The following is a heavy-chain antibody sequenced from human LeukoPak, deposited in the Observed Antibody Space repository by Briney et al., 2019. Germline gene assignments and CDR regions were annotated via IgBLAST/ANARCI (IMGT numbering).Heavy chain of an antibody. CDR2: ISAYNGNT. Sequence: ASVKVSCKASGYTFTGNYIHWVRQAPGQGLEWMGWISAYNGNTNYAQKLQGRFAMTRNTSKSTAYMELSSLRSEDTAVYYCARGLVVWSNQGYDAFDIWGQGTMVTVSS. CDR1: GYTFTGNY. CDR3: ARGLVVWSNQGYDAFDI. J-gene: IGHJ3*02. V-gene: IGHV1-8*02. D-gene: IGHD2-2*01.